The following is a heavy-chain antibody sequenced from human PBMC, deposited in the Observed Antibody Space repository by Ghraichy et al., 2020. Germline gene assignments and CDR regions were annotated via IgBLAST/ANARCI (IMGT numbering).Heavy chain of an antibody. D-gene: IGHD3-22*01. CDR1: GYTFTSYY. CDR3: ARVPPQSRLSDSSPMDY. V-gene: IGHV1-46*01. Sequence: ASVKVSCKASGYTFTSYYMHWVRQAPGQGLEWMGIINPSGGSTSYAQKFQGRVTMTRDTSTSTVYMELSSLRSEDTAVYYCARVPPQSRLSDSSPMDYWGQGTLVTVSS. CDR2: INPSGGST. J-gene: IGHJ4*02.